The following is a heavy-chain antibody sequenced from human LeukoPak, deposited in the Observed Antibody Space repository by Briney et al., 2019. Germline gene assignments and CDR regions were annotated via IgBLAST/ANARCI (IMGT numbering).Heavy chain of an antibody. Sequence: PSETLSLTCAVYGGSLNDYLWSWIRQPPGQGREWIGEVGHTGTTNYNPSLRSRVTISVDTSKNQFSLKFTSVTAADTAVYFCARELISSRAAFDTWGQGTVVTVSS. CDR1: GGSLNDYL. J-gene: IGHJ3*02. CDR3: ARELISSRAAFDT. V-gene: IGHV4-34*01. D-gene: IGHD3-10*01. CDR2: VGHTGTT.